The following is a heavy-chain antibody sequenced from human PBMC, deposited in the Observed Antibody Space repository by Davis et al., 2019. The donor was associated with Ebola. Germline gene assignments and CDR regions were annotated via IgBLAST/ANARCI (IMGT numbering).Heavy chain of an antibody. J-gene: IGHJ5*02. V-gene: IGHV3-21*01. CDR1: GFTFSSYS. CDR2: ISSSSSYI. CDR3: ARDGLDILTGFYNVRWFDP. D-gene: IGHD3-9*01. Sequence: PGGSLRLSCAASGFTFSSYSMNWVRQAPGKGLEWVSSISSSSSYIYYADSLKGRFTISRENAKNSLYLQMNSLRAEDTAVYYCARDGLDILTGFYNVRWFDPWGQGTLVTVPS.